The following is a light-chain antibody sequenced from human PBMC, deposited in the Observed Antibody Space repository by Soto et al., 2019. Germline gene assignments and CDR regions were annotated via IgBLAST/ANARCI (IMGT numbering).Light chain of an antibody. CDR1: PSISSC. V-gene: IGKV1-5*01. J-gene: IGKJ1*01. Sequence: DIPMTQSPATLSASAGARVTITCRASPSISSCLAWYQHKPVKSPKLLIYDASSLESGLPSRFSGSGSATEFTLTISSLQPDDFATYCCQQYNSYSTFGHGTKVDIK. CDR3: QQYNSYST. CDR2: DAS.